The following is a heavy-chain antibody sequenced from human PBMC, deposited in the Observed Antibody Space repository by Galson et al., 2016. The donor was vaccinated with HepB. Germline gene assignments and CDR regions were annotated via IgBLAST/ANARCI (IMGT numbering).Heavy chain of an antibody. CDR1: GFSLSTTGVD. D-gene: IGHD3-16*01. CDR2: ISGHDDK. Sequence: PALVKPTQTLTLTCTFSGFSLSTTGVDVGWIRQPPGKTLEWLALISGHDDKRYTPSLKSRLTISKDTSKQQVLLTMTNVDPVDTATYFCAHRQTGMWSSVLGGFDYWGQGTLVTVSS. CDR3: AHRQTGMWSSVLGGFDY. J-gene: IGHJ4*02. V-gene: IGHV2-5*01.